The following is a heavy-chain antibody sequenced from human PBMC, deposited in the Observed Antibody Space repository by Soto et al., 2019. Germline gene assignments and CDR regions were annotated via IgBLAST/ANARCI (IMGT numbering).Heavy chain of an antibody. D-gene: IGHD3-22*01. CDR1: GFTFSSYS. CDR2: ISSSSSCI. Sequence: PGGSLRLSCAASGFTFSSYSMNWVRQAPGKGLEWVSSISSSSSCIYYADSVKGRFTISRDNAKNSLYLQMNSLRAEDTAVYYCASSGSGGYYYDSSGYYYYWGQGTLVTVSS. J-gene: IGHJ4*02. CDR3: ASSGSGGYYYDSSGYYYY. V-gene: IGHV3-21*01.